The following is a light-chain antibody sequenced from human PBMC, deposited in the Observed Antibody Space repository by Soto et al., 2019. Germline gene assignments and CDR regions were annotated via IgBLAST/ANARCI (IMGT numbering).Light chain of an antibody. CDR2: DVS. CDR3: ASYTTSSTYV. J-gene: IGLJ1*01. CDR1: SSDVGAFNY. V-gene: IGLV2-14*03. Sequence: QSALTQPASVSGSPGQSIAISCTGTSSDVGAFNYVSWYQQHPGKAPKFMIFDVSSRPSGVSDRFSGSKSGNTASLTISGLQTEDEADYYCASYTTSSTYVFGTGTTLTVL.